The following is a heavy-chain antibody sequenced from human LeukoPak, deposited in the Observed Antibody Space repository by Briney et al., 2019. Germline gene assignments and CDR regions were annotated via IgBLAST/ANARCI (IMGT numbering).Heavy chain of an antibody. CDR2: IWYDGSNK. CDR1: GFTFSSYG. V-gene: IGHV3-33*01. J-gene: IGHJ4*02. Sequence: GGSLRLSCAASGFTFSSYGMHWVRQAPSKGLEWVAVIWYDGSNKYYADSVKGRFTISRDNSKNTLYLQMNSLRAEDTAVYYCARAIHFGGYFDYWGQGTLVTVSS. D-gene: IGHD3-10*01. CDR3: ARAIHFGGYFDY.